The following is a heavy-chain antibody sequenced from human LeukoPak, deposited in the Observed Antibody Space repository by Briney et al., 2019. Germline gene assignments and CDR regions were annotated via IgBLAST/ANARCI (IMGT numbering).Heavy chain of an antibody. V-gene: IGHV4-34*01. D-gene: IGHD6-13*01. CDR2: INHSGST. CDR3: ARGSIAAAGNTWFDP. Sequence: PSETLSLTCAVCGGSFSVYFRSWIPQPPGEGGEWIGEINHSGSTNSNPSLKSRVSISVDTSKSQFSLKLSSVTAADTAVYYCARGSIAAAGNTWFDPWGQGTLVTVSS. J-gene: IGHJ5*02. CDR1: GGSFSVYF.